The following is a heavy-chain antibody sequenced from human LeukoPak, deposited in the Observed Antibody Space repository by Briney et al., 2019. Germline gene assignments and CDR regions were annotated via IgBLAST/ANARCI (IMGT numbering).Heavy chain of an antibody. CDR1: GGTFSSYA. CDR2: IIPIFGTA. CDR3: ARTYYYGSGPKNWFDP. Sequence: SVKVSCKASGGTFSSYAISWVRQPPGQGLEWMRGIIPIFGTANYAQKFQGRVTITADESTSTAYMELSSLRSEDTAVYYCARTYYYGSGPKNWFDPWGQGTLVTVSS. J-gene: IGHJ5*02. D-gene: IGHD3-10*01. V-gene: IGHV1-69*13.